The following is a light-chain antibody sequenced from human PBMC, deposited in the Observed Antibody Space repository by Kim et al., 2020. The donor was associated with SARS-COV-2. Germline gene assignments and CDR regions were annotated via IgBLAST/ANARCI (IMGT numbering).Light chain of an antibody. CDR1: QSVSSN. CDR2: GAS. CDR3: QQYKNWPRT. V-gene: IGKV3-15*01. J-gene: IGKJ1*01. Sequence: VSPGERATLSCRARQSVSSNLAWYQQKPGQAPRLLIYGASTRATGIPARFSGSGSGTEFTLTISSLQSEDFAVYYCQQYKNWPRTFGQGTKVDIK.